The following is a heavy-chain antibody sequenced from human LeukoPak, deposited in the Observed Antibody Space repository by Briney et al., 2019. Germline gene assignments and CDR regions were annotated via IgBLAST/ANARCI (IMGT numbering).Heavy chain of an antibody. J-gene: IGHJ4*02. V-gene: IGHV3-30*02. CDR3: AKDSGRYYGSGSYYNVFDY. D-gene: IGHD3-10*01. CDR2: IRYDGSNK. Sequence: GGSLRLSCAASGFTFNSYGMHWVRQAPGKGLEWVAFIRYDGSNKYYADSVKGRFTISRDNSKNTLYLQMNRLRAEDTAVYYCAKDSGRYYGSGSYYNVFDYWGQGTLVTVSS. CDR1: GFTFNSYG.